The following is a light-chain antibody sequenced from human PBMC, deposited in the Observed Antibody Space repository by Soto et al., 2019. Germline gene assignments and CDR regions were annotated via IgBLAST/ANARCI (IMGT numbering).Light chain of an antibody. Sequence: DIVMTESPDSLAGSLGERATISCKSSQSVLYSSNNKNYLAWYQQKPGQPPKLLIYWASTRESGVPDRFSGSGSGTDFTLTISSLQAEDVAVYYCQQYYSTLFTFGGGTKV. V-gene: IGKV4-1*01. CDR3: QQYYSTLFT. J-gene: IGKJ4*01. CDR1: QSVLYSSNNKNY. CDR2: WAS.